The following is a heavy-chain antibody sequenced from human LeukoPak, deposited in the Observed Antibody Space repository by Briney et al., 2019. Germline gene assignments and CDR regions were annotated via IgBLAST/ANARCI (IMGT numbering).Heavy chain of an antibody. D-gene: IGHD1-14*01. CDR3: TRPTTLNWFDP. J-gene: IGHJ5*02. CDR2: IRSKANSYAT. Sequence: GGSLRLSCAVSGFTFSGSAMHWVRQASGKGLEWVGRIRSKANSYATAYAASVKGRFTISRDDSKNTAYLQMNSLKTEDTAVYYCTRPTTLNWFDPWGQGTLVTVSS. V-gene: IGHV3-73*01. CDR1: GFTFSGSA.